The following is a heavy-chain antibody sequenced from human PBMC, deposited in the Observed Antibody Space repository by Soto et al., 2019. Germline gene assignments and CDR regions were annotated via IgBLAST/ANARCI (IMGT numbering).Heavy chain of an antibody. J-gene: IGHJ4*02. CDR2: IIPIFGTA. CDR3: ACAALGVGWSYSLDY. Sequence: GASVKVSCKVSGGTFSSYAISWVRQAPGQGLEWLGGIIPIFGTANYAQKFQGRVTITADEATSSAYLELSSLSAEDSAVYYCACAALGVGWSYSLDYCDRGTLVTISA. V-gene: IGHV1-69*13. D-gene: IGHD3-16*01. CDR1: GGTFSSYA.